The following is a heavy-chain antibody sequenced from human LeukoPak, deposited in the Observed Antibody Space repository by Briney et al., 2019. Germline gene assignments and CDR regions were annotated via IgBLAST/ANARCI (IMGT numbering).Heavy chain of an antibody. V-gene: IGHV3-64*02. CDR3: ARWGSTSCYDY. D-gene: IGHD2-2*01. CDR1: GFTFSTYA. Sequence: GGSLRLSCAASGFTFSTYAMHWVRQAPGKGLEHVSAISTNGDSTYYADSVKGRFTISRDNSKNTLFLQMGSLRGDDMAVYYCARWGSTSCYDYWGQGTLVTVSS. J-gene: IGHJ4*02. CDR2: ISTNGDST.